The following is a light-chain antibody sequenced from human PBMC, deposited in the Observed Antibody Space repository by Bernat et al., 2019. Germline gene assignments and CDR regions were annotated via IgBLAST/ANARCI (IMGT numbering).Light chain of an antibody. Sequence: QADRTQPRSVSGSPGQSVTISCTGTSSDVGGYNYVSWYQQHPGKAPKLMIYDVSKRPSGVPDRFSGSKSGNTASLTISGLQAEDEADYYCCSYAGSYTWVFGGGTKLTVL. CDR2: DVS. J-gene: IGLJ3*02. CDR1: SSDVGGYNY. CDR3: CSYAGSYTWV. V-gene: IGLV2-11*01.